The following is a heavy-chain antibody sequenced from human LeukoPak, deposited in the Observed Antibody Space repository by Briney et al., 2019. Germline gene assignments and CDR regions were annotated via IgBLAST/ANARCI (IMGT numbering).Heavy chain of an antibody. D-gene: IGHD5-18*01. CDR1: GGSISSYY. CDR3: ARTRGYSYGPNYGMDV. CDR2: IYYSGST. Sequence: SETLSLTCTVSGGSISSYYWSWIRQPPGKGLEWIGYIYYSGSTNYNPSLKSRVTISVDTSKNQFSLKLSSVTAADTAVYYCARTRGYSYGPNYGMDVWGQGTTVTVSS. V-gene: IGHV4-59*08. J-gene: IGHJ6*02.